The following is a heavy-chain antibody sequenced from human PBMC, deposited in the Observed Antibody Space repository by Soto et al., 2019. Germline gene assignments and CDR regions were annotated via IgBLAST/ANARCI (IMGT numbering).Heavy chain of an antibody. CDR3: AREGGARSSIWYYGGGDY. CDR1: GYTFTSYG. V-gene: IGHV1-18*01. CDR2: NSADNGNT. J-gene: IGHJ4*02. Sequence: QVQLVQSGAEVKKPGASVKVSCKASGYTFTSYGIRWVRQAPGQGLEWMGWNSADNGNTNYAQKPRGRVPMTTATSTSTANMELRSLRSDDTAVYYCAREGGARSSIWYYGGGDYWGQGTLVTVSS. D-gene: IGHD6-13*01.